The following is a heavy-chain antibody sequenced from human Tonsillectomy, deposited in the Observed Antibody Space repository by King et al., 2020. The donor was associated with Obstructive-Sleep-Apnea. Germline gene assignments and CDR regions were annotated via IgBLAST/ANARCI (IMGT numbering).Heavy chain of an antibody. CDR2: IYYSGST. J-gene: IGHJ4*02. V-gene: IGHV4-39*07. CDR3: ASFKRGYSGYEVLRFDY. Sequence: QLQESGPGLVKPSETLSLTCTVSGGSISSSSYYWGWIRQPPGKGLEWIGSIYYSGSTYYNPSLKSRVTISVDTSKNQFSLKLSSVTAADTAVYYCASFKRGYSGYEVLRFDYWGQGTLVTVSS. D-gene: IGHD5-12*01. CDR1: GGSISSSSYY.